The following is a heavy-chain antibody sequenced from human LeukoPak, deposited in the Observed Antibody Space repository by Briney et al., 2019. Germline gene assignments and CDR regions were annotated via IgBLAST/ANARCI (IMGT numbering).Heavy chain of an antibody. CDR1: NYTFTSYG. CDR2: ISAYNGNT. D-gene: IGHD2/OR15-2a*01. CDR3: ARVIRGYFDY. Sequence: ASVKVSCKASNYTFTSYGLSWVRQAPGQGLVWMGWISAYNGNTNYAQKLQGRVTMTTDTSTSTAYMELRSLRSDDTAVYYCARVIRGYFDYWGQGTLVTVSS. V-gene: IGHV1-18*01. J-gene: IGHJ4*02.